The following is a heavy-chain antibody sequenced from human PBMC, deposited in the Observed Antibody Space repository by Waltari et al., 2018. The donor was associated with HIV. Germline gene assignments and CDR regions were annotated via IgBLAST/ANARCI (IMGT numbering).Heavy chain of an antibody. V-gene: IGHV3-7*01. Sequence: EVQLVESGGGLVQPGGSLRLPCAASEFPFNNYWMTWVRQAPGKGREWVANIKQDESEKYYVDSVKGRFTISRDNAKNSLFLQMNSLRAEDTAVYYCAREALYDSSGYYFDYWGQGTLVTVSS. CDR2: IKQDESEK. D-gene: IGHD3-22*01. CDR3: AREALYDSSGYYFDY. J-gene: IGHJ4*02. CDR1: EFPFNNYW.